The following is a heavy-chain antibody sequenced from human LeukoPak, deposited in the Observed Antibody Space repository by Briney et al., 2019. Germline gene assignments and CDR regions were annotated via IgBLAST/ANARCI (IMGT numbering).Heavy chain of an antibody. J-gene: IGHJ2*01. Sequence: PSETLSLTCTVSGGSISSGGYYWSWIRQPPGKGLEWIGYIYRSGSTYYNPSLKSRVTISVDTSKNQFSLKLSSVTAADTAVYYCARQYSSSWYANYWYFDLWGRGTLVTVSS. V-gene: IGHV4-30-2*01. CDR2: IYRSGST. D-gene: IGHD6-13*01. CDR1: GGSISSGGYY. CDR3: ARQYSSSWYANYWYFDL.